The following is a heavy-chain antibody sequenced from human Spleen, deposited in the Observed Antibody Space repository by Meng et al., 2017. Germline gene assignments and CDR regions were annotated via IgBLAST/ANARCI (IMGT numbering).Heavy chain of an antibody. V-gene: IGHV3-48*03. CDR2: ISSSGSTI. J-gene: IGHJ3*01. Sequence: GGSLRLSCAASGFTFSSYQMKWVRQAPGKGLEWVSYISSSGSTIYYADSVKGRFTISRDNAKNSLYLQMNSLRAEDTAVYYCARVSEDYDFWSGFSSRPFDVWGQGTMVTVSS. D-gene: IGHD3-3*01. CDR3: ARVSEDYDFWSGFSSRPFDV. CDR1: GFTFSSYQ.